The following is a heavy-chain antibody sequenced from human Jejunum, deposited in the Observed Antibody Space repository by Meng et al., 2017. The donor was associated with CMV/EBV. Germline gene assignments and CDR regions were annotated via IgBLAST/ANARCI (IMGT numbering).Heavy chain of an antibody. V-gene: IGHV3-64*01. CDR1: RFIVNNYV. CDR2: MSSNGVKT. Sequence: SRFIVNNYVMYWVRRAARKGQECMSGMSSNGVKTYYANTVKGRFTISRDDSESTLYLQMDSLRVEDTAVYYCARDRTISGDAPKYWGQGTLVTVSS. D-gene: IGHD3-3*01. J-gene: IGHJ4*02. CDR3: ARDRTISGDAPKY.